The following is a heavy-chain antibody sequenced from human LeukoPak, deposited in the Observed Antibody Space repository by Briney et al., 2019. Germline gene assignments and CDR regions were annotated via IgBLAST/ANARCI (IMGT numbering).Heavy chain of an antibody. CDR1: GFTFSSYW. CDR3: ASLST. CDR2: ISSSSSYI. V-gene: IGHV3-21*01. Sequence: GGSLRLSCAACGFTFSSYWMNWARQAPGKGLEWVSSISSSSSYIYYADSVEGRFTISRDNAKNSLYLQMNSLRAEDTAVYYCASLSTWGQGTLVTVSS. J-gene: IGHJ4*02.